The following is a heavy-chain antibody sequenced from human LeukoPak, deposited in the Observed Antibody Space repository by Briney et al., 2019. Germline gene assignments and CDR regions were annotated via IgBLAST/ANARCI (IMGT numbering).Heavy chain of an antibody. Sequence: SETLSLTCAVYGGSFNDYYWTWIRQPPGKGPEWLGEINHRGYTNYNPSLKSRVTMSVDTSKNQFSLKLSSVTAADTAVYYCARTPRRGYCSSTSCYDDYWGQGTLVTVSS. CDR2: INHRGYT. V-gene: IGHV4-34*01. CDR3: ARTPRRGYCSSTSCYDDY. D-gene: IGHD2-2*01. CDR1: GGSFNDYY. J-gene: IGHJ4*02.